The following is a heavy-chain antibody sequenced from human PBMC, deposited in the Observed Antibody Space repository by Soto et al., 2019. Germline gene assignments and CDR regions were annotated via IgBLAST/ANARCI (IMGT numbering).Heavy chain of an antibody. J-gene: IGHJ6*02. V-gene: IGHV4-39*01. Sequence: PSEILSLTCTVSGGSISSSSYYWGWIRQPPGKGLEWIGSIYYSGSTYYNPSLKSRVTISVDTSKNQFSLKLSSVTAADTAVYYCARFLRTAMVTYYGMDVWGQGTTVTVSS. D-gene: IGHD5-18*01. CDR2: IYYSGST. CDR3: ARFLRTAMVTYYGMDV. CDR1: GGSISSSSYY.